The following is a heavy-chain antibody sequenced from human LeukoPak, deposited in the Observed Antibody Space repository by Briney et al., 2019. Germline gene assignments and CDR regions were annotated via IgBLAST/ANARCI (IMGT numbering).Heavy chain of an antibody. D-gene: IGHD3-10*01. CDR1: GESFSGYY. CDR3: ARQSGRLRRYYYYYMDV. CDR2: INHSGST. V-gene: IGHV4-34*01. Sequence: SETLSLTCAVYGESFSGYYRSWIRQPPGKGLEWIGEINHSGSTNYNPSLKSRVTISVDTSKNQFSLKLSSVTAADTAVYYCARQSGRLRRYYYYYMDVWGKGTTVTVSS. J-gene: IGHJ6*03.